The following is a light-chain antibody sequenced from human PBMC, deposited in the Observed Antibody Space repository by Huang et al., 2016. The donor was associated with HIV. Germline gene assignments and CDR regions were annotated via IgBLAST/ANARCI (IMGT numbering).Light chain of an antibody. CDR2: DSS. V-gene: IGKV1-27*01. CDR1: HDVSYS. CDR3: QKYNMAPYP. Sequence: DIQMTQSPSSLSASVGDRVKITCRACHDVSYSLAWYQQNPGKSPKRLISDSSTLQSGVPSRFSGGGAGTDFALTISGLQPEDVATYFCQKYNMAPYPFGQGTKLDI. J-gene: IGKJ2*01.